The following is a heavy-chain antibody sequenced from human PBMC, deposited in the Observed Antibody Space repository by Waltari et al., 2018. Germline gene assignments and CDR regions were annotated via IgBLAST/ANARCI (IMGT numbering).Heavy chain of an antibody. CDR1: GDSISNNNYY. V-gene: IGHV4-39*07. D-gene: IGHD2-8*02. CDR2: LHYIGDT. J-gene: IGHJ3*02. Sequence: QLQLQASGPGLVEPSETLSLTCTASGDSISNNNYYWGWIRQPQGTGLVWIGSLHYIGDTYYGSALKSRVIISVDTSNNQFSLRLSSVTAADTAIYYCARNQRGWWDAFDIWGQGTAVTVSS. CDR3: ARNQRGWWDAFDI.